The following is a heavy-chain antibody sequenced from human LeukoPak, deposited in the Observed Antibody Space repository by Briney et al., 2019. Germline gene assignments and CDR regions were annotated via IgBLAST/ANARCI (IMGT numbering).Heavy chain of an antibody. CDR2: IYYRGNT. CDR3: ARAGVRGVIEY. V-gene: IGHV4-59*01. J-gene: IGHJ4*02. Sequence: SETRSLTCTVSGASMTGYYWSWIRQPPGKGLEWVGYIYYRGNTNYNPSLKSRVTISVDTSKNQFSLKLNSVTAADTAVYYCARAGVRGVIEYWGQGTLVTVSS. CDR1: GASMTGYY. D-gene: IGHD3-10*01.